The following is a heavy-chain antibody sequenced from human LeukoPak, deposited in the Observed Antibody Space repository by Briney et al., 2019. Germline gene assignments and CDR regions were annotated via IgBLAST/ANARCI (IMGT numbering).Heavy chain of an antibody. D-gene: IGHD3-22*01. V-gene: IGHV5-51*01. CDR3: ARRMAAKYYYDSSGYHDAFDI. Sequence: GESLKISCKGSGYTFNTYWIGWVRQMPGKGLEWMGIIYPGDSDTRYSPSFQGQVTISADKSISTAYLQWSSLKASDTAMYYCARRMAAKYYYDSSGYHDAFDIWGQGTMVTVSS. CDR2: IYPGDSDT. J-gene: IGHJ3*02. CDR1: GYTFNTYW.